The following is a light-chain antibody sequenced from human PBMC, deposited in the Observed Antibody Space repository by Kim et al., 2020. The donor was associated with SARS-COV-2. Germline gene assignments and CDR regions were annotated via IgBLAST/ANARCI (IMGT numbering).Light chain of an antibody. J-gene: IGKJ4*01. CDR3: QQRGNWPLT. V-gene: IGKV3-11*01. CDR2: DAS. CDR1: QSVSSY. Sequence: LSPGERATLCCRASQSVSSYLAWYQQKPGQAPRLLIYDASNRATGIPARFSGSGSGTDFTLTIGSLEPEDFAVYYCQQRGNWPLTFGGGTKVDIK.